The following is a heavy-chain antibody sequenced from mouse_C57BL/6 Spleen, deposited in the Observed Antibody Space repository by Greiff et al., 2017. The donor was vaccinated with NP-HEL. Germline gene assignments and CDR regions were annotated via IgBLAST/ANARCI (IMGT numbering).Heavy chain of an antibody. V-gene: IGHV1-19*01. CDR1: GYTFTDYY. J-gene: IGHJ1*03. CDR2: INPYNGGT. Sequence: EVQLQESGPVLVKPGASVKMSCKASGYTFTDYYMNWVKQSHGKSLEWIGVINPYNGGTSYNKKFKGKATLTVDKSSSTAYMELNSLTSEDSAVYYCARYGSNPWYFDVWGTGTTVTVSS. D-gene: IGHD1-1*01. CDR3: ARYGSNPWYFDV.